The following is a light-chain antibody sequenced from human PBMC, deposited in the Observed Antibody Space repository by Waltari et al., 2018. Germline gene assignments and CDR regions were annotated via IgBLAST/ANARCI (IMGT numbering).Light chain of an antibody. J-gene: IGLJ3*02. CDR3: AAWDDNLNGHWV. V-gene: IGLV1-44*01. CDR1: YTHPERNL. Sequence: QSVLTQPPSASGTPGQRVTIPVSGRYTHPERNLCNWYQQLPGKAPKLLIYRNDQRPSGVSDRFSGSKSGSSASLAIGGLQSEDEADYYGAAWDDNLNGHWVFGGGTKVTVL. CDR2: RND.